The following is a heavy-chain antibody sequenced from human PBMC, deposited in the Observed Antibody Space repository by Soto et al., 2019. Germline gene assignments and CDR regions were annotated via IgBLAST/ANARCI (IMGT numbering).Heavy chain of an antibody. CDR2: ISSSGSTI. D-gene: IGHD6-13*01. V-gene: IGHV3-48*03. CDR1: GFTFSSYE. CDR3: ARELAAHYFDY. J-gene: IGHJ4*02. Sequence: PGGSLRLSCAASGFTFSSYEMNWVRQAPGKGLEWVSYISSSGSTIYYADSVKGRFTISRDNAKNSLYLQMNSLRAEDTAVYYCARELAAHYFDYWGQGTLVTVSS.